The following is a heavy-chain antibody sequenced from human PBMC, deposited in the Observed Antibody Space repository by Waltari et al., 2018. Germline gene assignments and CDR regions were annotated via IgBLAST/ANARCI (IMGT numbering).Heavy chain of an antibody. CDR2: ISSYGSNK. V-gene: IGHV3-30*02. Sequence: QVQLVESGGGVVQPGGSLRRSCAASGVAVISYGMHCVRQAPGKGLEWVAFISSYGSNKYYPHSVKGRFTISSANSKNTLSLQMNSLRAAATAVYYCAKEQIAAACAFDYWGQGTLVTVSS. CDR3: AKEQIAAACAFDY. CDR1: GVAVISYG. J-gene: IGHJ4*02. D-gene: IGHD6-13*01.